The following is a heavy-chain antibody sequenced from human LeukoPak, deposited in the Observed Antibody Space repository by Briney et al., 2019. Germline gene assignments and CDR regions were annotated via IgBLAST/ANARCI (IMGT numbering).Heavy chain of an antibody. J-gene: IGHJ6*03. CDR3: ARVAEGVAAAVPNYYYYYYMDV. V-gene: IGHV4-61*02. CDR2: IYTSGST. Sequence: SETLSLTCTVSGGSISSGSYYWSWIRQPAGKGLEWIGRIYTSGSTNYNPSLKSRVTISVDTSKNQFSLKLSSVTAADTAVYYCARVAEGVAAAVPNYYYYYYMDVWGKGTTVTVSS. D-gene: IGHD6-13*01. CDR1: GGSISSGSYY.